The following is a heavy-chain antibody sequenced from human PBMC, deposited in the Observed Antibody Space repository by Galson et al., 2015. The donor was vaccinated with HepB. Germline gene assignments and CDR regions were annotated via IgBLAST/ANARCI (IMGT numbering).Heavy chain of an antibody. J-gene: IGHJ6*02. CDR1: GGTFSSYT. CDR2: IIPILGIA. V-gene: IGHV1-69*02. D-gene: IGHD2-15*01. CDR3: ATPGRCSGGSCYSRGLRAAYYYYGMDV. Sequence: SVKVSCKASGGTFSSYTISWVRQAPGQGLEWMGRIIPILGIANYAQKFQGRVTITADKSTSTAYMELSSLRSEDTAVYYCATPGRCSGGSCYSRGLRAAYYYYGMDVWGQGTTVTVSS.